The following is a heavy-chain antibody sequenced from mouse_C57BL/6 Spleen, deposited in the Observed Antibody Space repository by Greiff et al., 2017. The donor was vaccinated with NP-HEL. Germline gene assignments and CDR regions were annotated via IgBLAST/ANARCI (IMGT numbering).Heavy chain of an antibody. D-gene: IGHD2-2*01. V-gene: IGHV1-74*01. CDR3: AIPDGYVAWFAY. CDR1: GYTFTSYW. J-gene: IGHJ3*01. Sequence: QVQLKQPGAELVKPGASVKVSCKASGYTFTSYWMHWVKQRPGQGLEWIGRIHPSDSDTNYNQKFKGKATLTVDKSSSTPYMQLSSLTSEDSAVYYCAIPDGYVAWFAYWGQGTLVTVSA. CDR2: IHPSDSDT.